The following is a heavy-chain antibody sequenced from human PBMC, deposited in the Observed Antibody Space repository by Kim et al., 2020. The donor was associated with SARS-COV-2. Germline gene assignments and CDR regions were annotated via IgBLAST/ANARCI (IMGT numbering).Heavy chain of an antibody. D-gene: IGHD6-19*01. Sequence: TTHNPSLKCRVYISVDTSKNQFSLNLSSGTAADTAVYYCARDQAGVFDYWGQGTLVTVSS. CDR2: T. CDR3: ARDQAGVFDY. J-gene: IGHJ4*02. V-gene: IGHV4-34*09.